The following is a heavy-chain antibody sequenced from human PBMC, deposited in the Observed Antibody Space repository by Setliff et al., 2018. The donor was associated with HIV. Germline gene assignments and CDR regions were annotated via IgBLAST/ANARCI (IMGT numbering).Heavy chain of an antibody. CDR2: VIGSGGAT. V-gene: IGHV3-20*04. Sequence: PGGSLRLSCAASGFTFSNYAMSWVRQAPGKGLEWVSVVIGSGGATRYADAVEGRFTVSRDNTKNCLYLQMNGLRVDDTALYYCVRGGGSYSGAAFDIWGQGTMVTVSS. CDR3: VRGGGSYSGAAFDI. J-gene: IGHJ3*02. D-gene: IGHD1-26*01. CDR1: GFTFSNYA.